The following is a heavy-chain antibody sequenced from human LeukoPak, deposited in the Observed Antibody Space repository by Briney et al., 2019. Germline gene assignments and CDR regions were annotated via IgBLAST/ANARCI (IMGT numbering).Heavy chain of an antibody. CDR2: IYYSGST. Sequence: SETLSLTCTVSGGSISSYYWSWIRQPPGKGLEWIGYIYYSGSTNYNPSLKSRVTISVDTSKNQFSLKLSSVTAADTAVYYCARGYSGWTDNWFDPWGQGTLVTVSS. J-gene: IGHJ5*02. CDR3: ARGYSGWTDNWFDP. CDR1: GGSISSYY. D-gene: IGHD6-19*01. V-gene: IGHV4-59*01.